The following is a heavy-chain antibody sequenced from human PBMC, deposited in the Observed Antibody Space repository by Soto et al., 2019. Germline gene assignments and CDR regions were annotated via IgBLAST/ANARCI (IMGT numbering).Heavy chain of an antibody. D-gene: IGHD6-13*01. Sequence: PGESLKISCKGSGLSFTNYWISWVRQMPGKGLEWMGNIDPVDSYANYSPSFQGHVTFSVDTSISTAYLQWSSLKASDTAMYFCARIESIARNWFDPWVQGTLVTVSS. V-gene: IGHV5-10-1*01. CDR1: GLSFTNYW. CDR3: ARIESIARNWFDP. J-gene: IGHJ5*02. CDR2: IDPVDSYA.